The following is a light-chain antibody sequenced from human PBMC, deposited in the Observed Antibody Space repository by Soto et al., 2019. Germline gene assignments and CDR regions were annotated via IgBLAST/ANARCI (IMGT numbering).Light chain of an antibody. CDR3: SSYSISTAYL. J-gene: IGLJ1*01. CDR1: SSDVGGYDY. Sequence: QSVLTQPASVSGSPGQSITISCTGTSSDVGGYDYVSWYQLHPGKAPKLMVFEVSNRPSGVSYSFSGSKSGNTAPLTISGLQAEDEADYFCSSYSISTAYLFGNATTVTVL. V-gene: IGLV2-14*01. CDR2: EVS.